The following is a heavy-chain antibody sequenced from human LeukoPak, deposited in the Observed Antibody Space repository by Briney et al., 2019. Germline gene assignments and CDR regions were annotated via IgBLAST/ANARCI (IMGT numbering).Heavy chain of an antibody. Sequence: GGSLRLSCAASGFTFSSYWMSWVRQAPGKGLEWVSAISGSGGSTYYADSVKGRFTISRDNSKNTLYLQMNSLRAEDTAVYYCAKDFRWELLAFDYWGQGTLVTVSS. CDR3: AKDFRWELLAFDY. J-gene: IGHJ4*02. D-gene: IGHD1-26*01. CDR2: ISGSGGST. CDR1: GFTFSSYW. V-gene: IGHV3-23*01.